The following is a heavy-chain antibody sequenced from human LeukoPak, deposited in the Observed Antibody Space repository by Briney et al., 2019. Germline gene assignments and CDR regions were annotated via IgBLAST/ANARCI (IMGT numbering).Heavy chain of an antibody. Sequence: PGGSLRLSCAASGFTFSSYAMSWVRQAPGKGLKWVSAISGSGGSTYYADSVKGRFTISRDNSKNTLYLQMNSLRAEDTAVYYCAKAGPYSSSSHYYYMDVWGKGTTVTVSS. CDR3: AKAGPYSSSSHYYYMDV. J-gene: IGHJ6*03. CDR2: ISGSGGST. CDR1: GFTFSSYA. D-gene: IGHD6-6*01. V-gene: IGHV3-23*01.